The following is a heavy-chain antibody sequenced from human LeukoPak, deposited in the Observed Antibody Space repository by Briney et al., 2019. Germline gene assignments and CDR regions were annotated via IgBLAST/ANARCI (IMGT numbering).Heavy chain of an antibody. CDR2: IRYDGSNK. J-gene: IGHJ6*03. Sequence: AGGSLRLSCTASGFTFGDYAMSWVRQAPGKGLEWVAFIRYDGSNKDYADTVKGRFTISRDNSKNTLFLQMNSLRAEDTAVYYCAKEVVRGRDYYYYMDVWGKGTTVTISS. CDR1: GFTFGDYA. V-gene: IGHV3-30*02. CDR3: AKEVVRGRDYYYYMDV. D-gene: IGHD3-10*01.